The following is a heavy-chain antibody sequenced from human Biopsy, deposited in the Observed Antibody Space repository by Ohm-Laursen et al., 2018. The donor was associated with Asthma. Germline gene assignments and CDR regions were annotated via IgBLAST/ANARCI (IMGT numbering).Heavy chain of an antibody. CDR1: GFTFSTSW. D-gene: IGHD3-3*02. J-gene: IGHJ1*01. Sequence: GSLRLSCAASGFTFSTSWMTWVRQAPGKGLEWVANIKEDGSEKNYVDSVKGRFTISRDNGKNSLYLQMNSLRAEDTAVYYCARTFHFWSPYHAEHYQLWGQGTLVTVSS. CDR3: ARTFHFWSPYHAEHYQL. V-gene: IGHV3-7*05. CDR2: IKEDGSEK.